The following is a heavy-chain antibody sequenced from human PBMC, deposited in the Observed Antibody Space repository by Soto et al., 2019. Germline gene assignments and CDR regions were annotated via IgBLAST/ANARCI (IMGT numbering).Heavy chain of an antibody. CDR3: VSAPPGPQHYFDY. D-gene: IGHD3-10*01. V-gene: IGHV3-74*01. CDR1: GFIFSDDW. CDR2: INTDGRGT. Sequence: EVQLVESGGGLAQPGGSLRLSCAASGFIFSDDWMHWVRQAPGQGLVWVSRINTDGRGTDYADSVKGRFTISRDNAKHLVFSQMNTLRAADTPVYSCVSAPPGPQHYFDYWGQGNMVTLSS. J-gene: IGHJ4*02.